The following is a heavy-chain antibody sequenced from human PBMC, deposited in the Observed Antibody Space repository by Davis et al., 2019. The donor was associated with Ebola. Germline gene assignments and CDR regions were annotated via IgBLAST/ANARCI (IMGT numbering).Heavy chain of an antibody. Sequence: PSETLSLTCAISGDSVSSGGWNWIRQSPSRGLEWLGRTYYNYKWYNDYAVSVKSRITINPDTSKNQFSLQLSSVTPDDTAVYYCARGWLRGGLDVWDTGTTVIVSS. J-gene: IGHJ6*04. CDR1: GDSVSSGG. V-gene: IGHV6-1*01. CDR3: ARGWLRGGLDV. D-gene: IGHD6-19*01. CDR2: TYYNYKWYN.